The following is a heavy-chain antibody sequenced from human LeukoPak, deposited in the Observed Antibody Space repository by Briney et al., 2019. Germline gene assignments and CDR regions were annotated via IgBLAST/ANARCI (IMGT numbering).Heavy chain of an antibody. V-gene: IGHV1-69*05. J-gene: IGHJ2*01. Sequence: SVKVSCKASGGTFSSYAISWVRQAPGQGLEWMGGIIPIFGTANYAQKFQGRVTITTDESTSTAYMELSSLRSEDTAVYHCASPYYYDSSGYQRAHWYFDLWGRGTLVTVSS. CDR2: IIPIFGTA. CDR3: ASPYYYDSSGYQRAHWYFDL. D-gene: IGHD3-22*01. CDR1: GGTFSSYA.